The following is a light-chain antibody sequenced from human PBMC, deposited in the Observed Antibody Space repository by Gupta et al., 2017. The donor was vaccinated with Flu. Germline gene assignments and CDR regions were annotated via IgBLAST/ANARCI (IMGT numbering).Light chain of an antibody. V-gene: IGLV2-14*01. J-gene: IGLJ1*01. CDR1: SSDVGGYSY. Sequence: QSALTQPASVSGSPGQSITISCTGTSSDVGGYSYVSWYQQHPGKAPKLMIYEVSNRPSGVSNRFSGSKSGNTASLTISGLQAEDEADYYCSSYTTSSTRVFGTGTKVTVV. CDR2: EVS. CDR3: SSYTTSSTRV.